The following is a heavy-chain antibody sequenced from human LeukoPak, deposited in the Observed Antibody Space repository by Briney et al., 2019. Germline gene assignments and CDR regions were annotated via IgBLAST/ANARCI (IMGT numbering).Heavy chain of an antibody. CDR1: GDSVSSNSVT. D-gene: IGHD2-2*01. CDR3: ARRLTQYDCFDP. J-gene: IGHJ5*02. V-gene: IGHV6-1*01. Sequence: SQTLSLTCAISGDSVSSNSVTWNWIRQSPSRGLEWLGRTYYRSTWYNDYAVSVRGRITVNPDTSKNQFSLHPNSVIPEDTAVYYCARRLTQYDCFDPWGQGILVTVSS. CDR2: TYYRSTWYN.